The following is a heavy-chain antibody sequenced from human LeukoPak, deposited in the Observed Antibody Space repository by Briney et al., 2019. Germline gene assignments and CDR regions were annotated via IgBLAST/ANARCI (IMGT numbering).Heavy chain of an antibody. J-gene: IGHJ4*02. CDR3: ARNYYDSSGYCHFDY. V-gene: IGHV3-11*04. CDR1: GFTFNDYY. Sequence: PGGSLRLSCAASGFTFNDYYMSWIRQAPGKGLEWVSYISSSGSTIYYADSVKGRFTISRDNAKNSLYLQMNSLRAEDTAVYYCARNYYDSSGYCHFDYWGQGTLVTVSS. CDR2: ISSSGSTI. D-gene: IGHD3-22*01.